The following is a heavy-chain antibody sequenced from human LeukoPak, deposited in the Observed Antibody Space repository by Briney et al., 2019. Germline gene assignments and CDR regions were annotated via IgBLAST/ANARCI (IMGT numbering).Heavy chain of an antibody. CDR1: GFTSSDYY. Sequence: GGSLRLSCAASGFTSSDYYMNWIRQAPGKGLEWVSYISSSGSSMYYADSVKGRFTISRDNSKNSLYLQMNSLRAEDTAVYYCAAAYNWNAGSFDYWGQGTLVTVSS. CDR2: ISSSGSSM. CDR3: AAAYNWNAGSFDY. V-gene: IGHV3-11*04. D-gene: IGHD1-20*01. J-gene: IGHJ4*02.